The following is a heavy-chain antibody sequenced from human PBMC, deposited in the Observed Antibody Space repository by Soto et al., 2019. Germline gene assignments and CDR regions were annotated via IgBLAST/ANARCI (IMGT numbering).Heavy chain of an antibody. CDR1: GGTFSSYT. CDR3: ARVVVGSRLSLDY. Sequence: QVQLVQSGAEVKKPGSSVTVACKASGGTFSSYTISWVRQAPGQGLEWMAGISPIFGTPIYAQKFQDRVTITADDSTMTAYMEMNRLTSEDTAGYCCARVVVGSRLSLDYWGQGTLATISS. J-gene: IGHJ4*02. D-gene: IGHD1-26*01. CDR2: ISPIFGTP. V-gene: IGHV1-69*01.